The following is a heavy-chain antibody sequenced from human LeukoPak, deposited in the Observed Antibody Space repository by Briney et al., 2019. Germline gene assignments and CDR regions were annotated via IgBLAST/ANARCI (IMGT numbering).Heavy chain of an antibody. CDR1: GYTFTSYA. D-gene: IGHD6-13*01. J-gene: IGHJ4*02. V-gene: IGHV1-3*01. CDR2: INAGNGNT. Sequence: GASVKVSCKASGYTFTSYAMHWVRQAPGQRLEWMGWINAGNGNTKYSQKFQGRVTITRDTSASTAYMELSSLRSEDTAVYYCARGYSSSWYPAHFDYWGQGTLVTVSS. CDR3: ARGYSSSWYPAHFDY.